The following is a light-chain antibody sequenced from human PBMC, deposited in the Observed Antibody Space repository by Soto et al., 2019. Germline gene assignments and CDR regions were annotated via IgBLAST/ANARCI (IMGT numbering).Light chain of an antibody. Sequence: EIVLTQSPATLSLSPGERATLSCRASQSVSSYLAWYQQKPGQAPRLLIYDASNRATGIPARFSGSGSRTDFTLTISSLEPEDFAVYYCQQRSNLPRVAFGQGTRLEIK. J-gene: IGKJ5*01. V-gene: IGKV3-11*01. CDR1: QSVSSY. CDR3: QQRSNLPRVA. CDR2: DAS.